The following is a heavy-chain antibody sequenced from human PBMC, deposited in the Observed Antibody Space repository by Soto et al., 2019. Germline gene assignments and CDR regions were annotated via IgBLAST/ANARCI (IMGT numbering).Heavy chain of an antibody. J-gene: IGHJ4*02. CDR2: IWYDGSNK. V-gene: IGHV3-33*01. D-gene: IGHD4-17*01. CDR1: GFTFSSYG. Sequence: GGSLRLSCAASGFTFSSYGMHWVRQAPGKGLEWVAVIWYDGSNKYYADSVNVGFTISRDNSKNTLYLQMNSLRAEPTAVSYCARDVNDYGDYVLGYWGQGTLVTVSS. CDR3: ARDVNDYGDYVLGY.